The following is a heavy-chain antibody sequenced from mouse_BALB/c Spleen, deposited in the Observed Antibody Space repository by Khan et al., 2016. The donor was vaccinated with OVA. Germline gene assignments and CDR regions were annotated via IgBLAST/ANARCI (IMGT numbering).Heavy chain of an antibody. Sequence: QIQLVQSRPELMKPGTSVKMSCKAAGYTFTNYGMDWVKQSPGQALKWMGCIHPFTGDPTYADEFKGQTTLTSDASASTAYMQINSLKSEDSAIYYCARPPCYYYSLDLWGQGTSVTVSS. V-gene: IGHV9-3-1*01. CDR2: IHPFTGDP. J-gene: IGHJ4*01. CDR1: GYTFTNYG. D-gene: IGHD1-1*01. CDR3: ARPPCYYYSLDL.